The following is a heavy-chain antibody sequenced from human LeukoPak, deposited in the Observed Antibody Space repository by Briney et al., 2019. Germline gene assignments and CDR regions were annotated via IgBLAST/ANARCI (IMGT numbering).Heavy chain of an antibody. V-gene: IGHV1-8*01. CDR1: GYTFTSYD. J-gene: IGHJ4*02. D-gene: IGHD2-2*01. Sequence: ASVKVSCKASGYTFTSYDINWVRQATGQGLEWMGWMSPNSGNTGYAQKFQGRVTMTRNTAISTAYMELSSLRSEDTAVYFCVRGGIVPIIGEDYWGQGTLVTVSS. CDR2: MSPNSGNT. CDR3: VRGGIVPIIGEDY.